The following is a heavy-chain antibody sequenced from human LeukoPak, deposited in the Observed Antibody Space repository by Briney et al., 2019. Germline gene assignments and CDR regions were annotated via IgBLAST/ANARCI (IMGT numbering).Heavy chain of an antibody. CDR1: GYSFTSYW. V-gene: IGHV5-51*01. J-gene: IGHJ4*02. CDR2: IYPGDSDT. D-gene: IGHD3-10*01. Sequence: GESLKISCKGSGYSFTSYWIGWVRQMPGKGLEWMGIIYPGDSDTRYSPSFQGQVTISADKSISTAYLQWSSLKASDTAMYYCALSGFGELSAPIKYYFDYWGQGTLVTVSS. CDR3: ALSGFGELSAPIKYYFDY.